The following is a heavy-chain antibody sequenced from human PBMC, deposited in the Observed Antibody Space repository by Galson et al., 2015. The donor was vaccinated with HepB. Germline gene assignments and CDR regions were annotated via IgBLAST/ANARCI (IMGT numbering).Heavy chain of an antibody. V-gene: IGHV4-59*08. CDR3: ARLHGLDILDAFDI. D-gene: IGHD3-9*01. Sequence: ETLSLTCTVSGGSISSYYWSWIRQPPGKGLEWIGYIYYSGSTNYNPSLKSRVTISVDTSKNQFSLKLSSVTAADTAVYYCARLHGLDILDAFDIWGQGTMVTVSS. CDR2: IYYSGST. CDR1: GGSISSYY. J-gene: IGHJ3*02.